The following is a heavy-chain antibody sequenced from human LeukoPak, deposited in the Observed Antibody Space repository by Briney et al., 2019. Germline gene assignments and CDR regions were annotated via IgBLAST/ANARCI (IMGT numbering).Heavy chain of an antibody. V-gene: IGHV1-46*01. D-gene: IGHD6-13*01. CDR3: ARDRGGPAAAHPFDY. CDR1: GYTFTSYY. Sequence: GAPVKVSCKASGYTFTSYYMHWVRQAPGQGLEWMGIINPSGGSTSYAQKFQGRVTMTRDTSTSTVYMELSSLRSEDTAVYYCARDRGGPAAAHPFDYWGQGTLVTVSS. CDR2: INPSGGST. J-gene: IGHJ4*02.